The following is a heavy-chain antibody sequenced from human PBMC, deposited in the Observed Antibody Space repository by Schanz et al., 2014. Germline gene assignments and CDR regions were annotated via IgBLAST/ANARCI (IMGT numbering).Heavy chain of an antibody. CDR3: VSQTGSPNY. D-gene: IGHD6-13*01. J-gene: IGHJ4*02. Sequence: VQLVDSGGGLVQPGGSLRLSCAASGFTFSSNSMNWVRQAPGKGLEWVSYISSSSSTRYYADSVKGRFTISRDNAKNSLFLQMNSLRAEDTAVYFCVSQTGSPNYWGQGTLVTVSS. CDR1: GFTFSSNS. V-gene: IGHV3-48*01. CDR2: ISSSSSTR.